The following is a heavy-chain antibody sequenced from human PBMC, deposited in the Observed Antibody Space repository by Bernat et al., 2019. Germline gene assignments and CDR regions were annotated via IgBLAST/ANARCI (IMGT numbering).Heavy chain of an antibody. D-gene: IGHD3-10*01. CDR3: ATDKKGLYYYGSGSYYKRGAFDI. J-gene: IGHJ3*02. V-gene: IGHV1-24*01. Sequence: QVQLVQSGAEVKKPGASVKVSCKVSGYTLTELSMHWVRQAPGKGLEWMGGFDPEDGETIYAQKFQGRVTMTEDTSTDTAYMELSSLSSEDTAVYYCATDKKGLYYYGSGSYYKRGAFDIWGQGTRVTVSS. CDR1: GYTLTELS. CDR2: FDPEDGET.